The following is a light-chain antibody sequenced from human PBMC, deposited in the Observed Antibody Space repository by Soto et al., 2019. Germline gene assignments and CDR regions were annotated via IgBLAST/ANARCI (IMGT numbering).Light chain of an antibody. CDR3: QQYGSSLSMYT. V-gene: IGKV3-20*01. J-gene: IGKJ2*01. CDR1: QSVSSSY. CDR2: GAS. Sequence: EIVLTQSPGTLSLSPGERATLSCRASQSVSSSYLAWYQQKPGQAPRLLIYGASSRATGIPDRFSDSGSGTDFTLTISRLEPEDFAVYYCQQYGSSLSMYTFGQGTKLEIK.